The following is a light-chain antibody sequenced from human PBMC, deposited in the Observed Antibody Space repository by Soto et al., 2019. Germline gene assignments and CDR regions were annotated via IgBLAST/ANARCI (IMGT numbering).Light chain of an antibody. V-gene: IGLV2-11*01. Sequence: QSVLTQPRSVSGSPGQSVTISCTGTSSVVGGYNFVSWYQHHPGKAPKVLIYDVSKRPSGVPDRFSGSKSGNTASLTVSGLQAEDEADYYCSSYAGSNNYVFGTGTKVTVL. CDR3: SSYAGSNNYV. J-gene: IGLJ1*01. CDR2: DVS. CDR1: SSVVGGYNF.